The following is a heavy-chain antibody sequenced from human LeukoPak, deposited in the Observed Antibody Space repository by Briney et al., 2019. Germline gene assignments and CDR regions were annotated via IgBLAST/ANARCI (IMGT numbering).Heavy chain of an antibody. CDR3: ARDRDSSGYYYAFDY. J-gene: IGHJ4*02. CDR2: IYHSGST. Sequence: PSETLSLTCTVSGGSISNYYWSWIRQPPGKGLEWIGYIYHSGSTNYNPSLRSRVTISVDTSKNQFSLKLSSVTAADTAEYYCARDRDSSGYYYAFDYWGQGTLVTVSS. CDR1: GGSISNYY. V-gene: IGHV4-59*01. D-gene: IGHD3-22*01.